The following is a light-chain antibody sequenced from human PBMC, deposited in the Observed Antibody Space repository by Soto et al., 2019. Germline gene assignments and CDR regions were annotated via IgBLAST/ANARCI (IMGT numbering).Light chain of an antibody. Sequence: DIQMTQSPSTLSASVGDRVTITCRASQSISSWLAWYQQRPGKAPKLLIYDASSLESGVPSRFSGSGSGTEFTLTISSLQPDDFATYYCQQYNSYCTFGKGTKVDIK. CDR2: DAS. CDR1: QSISSW. V-gene: IGKV1-5*01. J-gene: IGKJ1*01. CDR3: QQYNSYCT.